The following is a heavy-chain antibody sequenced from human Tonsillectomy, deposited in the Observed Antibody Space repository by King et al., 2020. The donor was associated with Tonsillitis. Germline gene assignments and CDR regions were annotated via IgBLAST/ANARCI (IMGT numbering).Heavy chain of an antibody. CDR1: GGSIRSGDYY. J-gene: IGHJ5*02. Sequence: QLQESGPGLVKPSQTLSLTCTVSGGSIRSGDYYWSWIRQPPGKGLEWIGYISYSGSTYYNPSLKSRFTISVDTSKNQFSLKLSSVTAADTAVYYCARGLRLGAFDPWGQGTLVTVSS. CDR3: ARGLRLGAFDP. V-gene: IGHV4-30-4*01. D-gene: IGHD3-22*01. CDR2: ISYSGST.